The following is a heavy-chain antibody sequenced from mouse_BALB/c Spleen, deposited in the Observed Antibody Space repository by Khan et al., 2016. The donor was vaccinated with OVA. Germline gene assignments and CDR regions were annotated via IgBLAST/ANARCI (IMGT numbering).Heavy chain of an antibody. CDR3: TRRNWDVAWFAY. CDR1: GYTFTSYW. CDR2: IYPGNTDT. Sequence: VQLQQSGTVLARPGASVKMSCKASGYTFTSYWMHWVKQRPGQGLEWIGDIYPGNTDTNYNQKFKGKAKLTSDTSTSTAYMELSRLTNEDSAVYYCTRRNWDVAWFAYWGQGTLVTVSA. D-gene: IGHD4-1*01. J-gene: IGHJ3*01. V-gene: IGHV1-5*01.